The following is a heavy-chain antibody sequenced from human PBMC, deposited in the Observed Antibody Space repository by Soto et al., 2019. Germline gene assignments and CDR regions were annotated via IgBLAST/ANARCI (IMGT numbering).Heavy chain of an antibody. CDR3: AKDRDYPRDYFHY. CDR2: VSGNGQGI. J-gene: IGHJ4*02. D-gene: IGHD3-10*01. V-gene: IGHV3-23*01. Sequence: EVQLLESGGGLVQPGGSLRLSCAASGFTFSSYAMSWVRQAPGKGLEWVSAVSGNGQGIYYADSVRDRFTISRDNSKNTVFLHMDSLRAEDTAVYYCAKDRDYPRDYFHYWGQGTLVTVSS. CDR1: GFTFSSYA.